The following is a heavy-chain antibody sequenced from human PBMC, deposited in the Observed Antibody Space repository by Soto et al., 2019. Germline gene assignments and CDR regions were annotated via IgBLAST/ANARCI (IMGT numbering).Heavy chain of an antibody. D-gene: IGHD1-1*01. CDR1: GAYISVLY. V-gene: IGHV4-4*07. Sequence: PSETLCITCTFSGAYISVLYWSWIRKSAGKGLEWIGRIYGTGTTDYNPSLKSRVMMSVDTSKKQFSLKLRSVTAADTAVYYCVRDGTKTLRDWFDPWGQGISVTVSS. CDR2: IYGTGTT. J-gene: IGHJ5*02. CDR3: VRDGTKTLRDWFDP.